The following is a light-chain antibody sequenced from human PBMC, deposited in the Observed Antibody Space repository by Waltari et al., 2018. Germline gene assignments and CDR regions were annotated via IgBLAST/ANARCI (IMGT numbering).Light chain of an antibody. CDR2: NNN. CDR1: TPTTGSTP. V-gene: IGLV1-44*01. J-gene: IGLJ1*01. Sequence: QSVVTQPPSASGTPGQRVTVSCSGSTPTTGSTPANWYQQPPGTTPNLLIYNNNKRPSGVPDRFSGSKSGTSASLAISGLQSEDEADYYCAAWDDSLPGLFVFGSGTKVTVL. CDR3: AAWDDSLPGLFV.